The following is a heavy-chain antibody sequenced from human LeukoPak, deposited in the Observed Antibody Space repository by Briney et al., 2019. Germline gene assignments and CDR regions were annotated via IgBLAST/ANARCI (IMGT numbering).Heavy chain of an antibody. CDR1: GGSISSYY. J-gene: IGHJ4*02. CDR2: IYYSGST. V-gene: IGHV4-59*01. Sequence: NTSETLSLTCTVSGGSISSYYWSWIRQPPGKGLEWIGYIYYSGSTNYNPSLKSRVTISVDTSKNQFSLKLSSVTAADTAVYYCARFSSIAAAFDYWGLGTLVTVSS. CDR3: ARFSSIAAAFDY. D-gene: IGHD6-13*01.